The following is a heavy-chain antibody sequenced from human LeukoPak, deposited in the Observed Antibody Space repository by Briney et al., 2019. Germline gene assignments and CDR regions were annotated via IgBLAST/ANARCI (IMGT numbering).Heavy chain of an antibody. V-gene: IGHV3-66*01. CDR2: IYSGGST. CDR1: GFTVSSNY. CDR3: AREPGRTYYYGSGSPTDY. D-gene: IGHD3-10*01. J-gene: IGHJ4*02. Sequence: GGSLRLSCAASGFTVSSNYMSWVRQAPGKGLEWVSVIYSGGSTYYADSVKGRFTISRDNSKNTLYLQMNSLRAEDTAVYYCAREPGRTYYYGSGSPTDYWGQGTLVTVSS.